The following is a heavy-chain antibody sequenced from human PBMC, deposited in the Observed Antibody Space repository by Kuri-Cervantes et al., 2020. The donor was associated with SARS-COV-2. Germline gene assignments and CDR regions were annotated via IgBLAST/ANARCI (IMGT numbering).Heavy chain of an antibody. CDR1: GFTDTNYY. D-gene: IGHD3-10*01. V-gene: IGHV3-66*02. J-gene: IGHJ4*02. CDR2: IYRGGST. Sequence: GESLKISCAASGFTDTNYYMSWVRQAPGKGLEWVSVIYRGGSTYHADSVKGRFTISRDNSKNTVYLQMDSLRAEDTAMYYCARDFMLRGVNPFDYWGQGTLVTVSS. CDR3: ARDFMLRGVNPFDY.